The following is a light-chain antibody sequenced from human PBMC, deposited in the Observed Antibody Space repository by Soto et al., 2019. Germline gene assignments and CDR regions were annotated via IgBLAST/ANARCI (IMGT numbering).Light chain of an antibody. V-gene: IGKV1-39*01. J-gene: IGKJ3*01. CDR3: HQSYSTLFT. CDR2: AAA. Sequence: DIQMTQSPSSLSASVGDRVTITCLASQTIIRYLNWYQQKPGRAPNLLIYAAARLQSGVLSRFSGSGSGTEFTLTISSLQPEAFATYYCHQSYSTLFTVGRGTKVEIK. CDR1: QTIIRY.